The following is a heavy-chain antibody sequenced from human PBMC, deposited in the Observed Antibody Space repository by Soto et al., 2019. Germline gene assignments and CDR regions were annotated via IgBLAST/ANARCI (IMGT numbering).Heavy chain of an antibody. CDR2: ITTQRDQEPT. D-gene: IGHD1-1*01. J-gene: IGHJ4*02. CDR3: SGAESPDTAYISLY. V-gene: IGHV3-49*04. CDR1: GFPFDNFA. Sequence: SLILSSIGGGFPFDNFALCSVRHAPGKGRDGVGRITTQRDQEPTDYGAAVKGRITISRDTSKRIAYLQMNSLNIEDSAVYYCSGAESPDTAYISLYCGQG.